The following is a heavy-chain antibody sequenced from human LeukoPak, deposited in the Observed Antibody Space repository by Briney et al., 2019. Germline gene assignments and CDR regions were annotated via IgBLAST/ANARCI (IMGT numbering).Heavy chain of an antibody. D-gene: IGHD3-3*01. Sequence: GGSLRLSCAASGFTFSSYAIHWVRQAPGKGLEWVAVISYDGSNKYYADSVKGRFTISRDNSKNTLYLQMNSLRAEDTAVYYCARDLYDFWSGSYAFDIWGQGTMVTVSS. J-gene: IGHJ3*02. CDR3: ARDLYDFWSGSYAFDI. V-gene: IGHV3-30-3*01. CDR1: GFTFSSYA. CDR2: ISYDGSNK.